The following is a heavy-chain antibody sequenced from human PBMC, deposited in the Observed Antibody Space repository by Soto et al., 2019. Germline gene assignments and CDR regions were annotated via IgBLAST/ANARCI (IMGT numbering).Heavy chain of an antibody. CDR3: VRGGGGGLFEH. CDR1: GCTFCDSY. Sequence: PVVSLRLSCSFSGCTFCDSYMSWIRQAPGKGLEWLSYISPGSRYPAYADSVKGRFNISRDNARRSLFLQMTSLTAEDTAMYYCVRGGGGGLFEHCGQGTMVTVSS. V-gene: IGHV3-11*06. J-gene: IGHJ5*02. D-gene: IGHD2-15*01. CDR2: ISPGSRYP.